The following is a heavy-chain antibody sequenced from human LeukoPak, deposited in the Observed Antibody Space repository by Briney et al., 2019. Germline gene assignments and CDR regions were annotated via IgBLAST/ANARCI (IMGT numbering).Heavy chain of an antibody. Sequence: PGRSLRLSCAASGFTFSSYGMHWVRQAPGKGLEWVAVIWYDGSNKYYADSVKGRFTISRDNSKNTLYLQMNSLRAEDTAVYYCAREDYGDYDSPFDYWGQGTLVTVSS. V-gene: IGHV3-33*01. CDR2: IWYDGSNK. CDR1: GFTFSSYG. J-gene: IGHJ4*02. D-gene: IGHD4-17*01. CDR3: AREDYGDYDSPFDY.